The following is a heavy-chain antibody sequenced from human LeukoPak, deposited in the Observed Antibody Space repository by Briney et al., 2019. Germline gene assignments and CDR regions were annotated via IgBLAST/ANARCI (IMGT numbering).Heavy chain of an antibody. CDR1: GFTFSSYA. CDR3: ARDSSGYHGPPHY. Sequence: GGSLRLSCAASGFTFSSYAMHWVRQAPGKGLEWVAVISYDGSNKYYADSVKGRFTISRDNSKNTLYLQMNSLRAEDTAVYYCARDSSGYHGPPHYWGQGTLVTVSS. D-gene: IGHD3-22*01. J-gene: IGHJ4*02. CDR2: ISYDGSNK. V-gene: IGHV3-30-3*01.